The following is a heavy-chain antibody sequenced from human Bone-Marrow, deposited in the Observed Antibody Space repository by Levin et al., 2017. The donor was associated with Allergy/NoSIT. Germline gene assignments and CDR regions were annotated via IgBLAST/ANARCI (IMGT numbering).Heavy chain of an antibody. CDR3: ARESLMSSNAFDI. CDR1: GFSFSDYY. CDR2: IGTSGSPI. V-gene: IGHV3-11*01. J-gene: IGHJ3*02. Sequence: PGESLKISCATSGFSFSDYYMSWIRQAPGKGLEWVSYIGTSGSPIYYADSVKGRFTISRDNAKNSLYLQMNSLRAEDTAVYYCARESLMSSNAFDICGQGTMVTVSS. D-gene: IGHD6-6*01.